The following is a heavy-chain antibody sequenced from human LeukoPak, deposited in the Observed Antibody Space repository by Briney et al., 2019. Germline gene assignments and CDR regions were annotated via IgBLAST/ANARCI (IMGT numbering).Heavy chain of an antibody. J-gene: IGHJ4*02. CDR3: ARERYEAQSIAVAGYYFDY. D-gene: IGHD6-13*01. V-gene: IGHV3-23*01. CDR1: GFTFSTNA. CDR2: ISGSGAST. Sequence: PGGSLRLSCLTSGFTFSTNAMSWVRQAPGKGLEWISGISGSGASTYYADSVTGRFTISRDNSKNTLYLQMNSLRAEDTAVYYCARERYEAQSIAVAGYYFDYWGQGTLVTVSS.